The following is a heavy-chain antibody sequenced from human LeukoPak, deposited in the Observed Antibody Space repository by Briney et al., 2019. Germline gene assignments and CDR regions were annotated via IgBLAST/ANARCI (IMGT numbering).Heavy chain of an antibody. D-gene: IGHD1-26*01. CDR3: ASLRELLDY. J-gene: IGHJ4*02. V-gene: IGHV3-21*01. CDR2: ISSSSSYI. Sequence: GGSLRLSCAASGFTFSSYSMNWVRQAPGKGLEWVSSISSSSSYIYYADSVKGRFTISRDNAKNSLYLQMNSLRAEDTAVYYCASLRELLDYWGQGTLVTVSS. CDR1: GFTFSSYS.